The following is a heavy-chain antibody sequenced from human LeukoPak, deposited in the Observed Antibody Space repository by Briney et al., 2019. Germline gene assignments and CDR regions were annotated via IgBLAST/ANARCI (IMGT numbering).Heavy chain of an antibody. D-gene: IGHD6-13*01. CDR3: AKGDSSSWVVDY. CDR2: ISGSGLTT. J-gene: IGHJ4*02. CDR1: GFTFSSHS. V-gene: IGHV3-23*01. Sequence: PGGSLRLSCAGSGFTFSSHSMNWVRQAPGKGLEWVSAISGSGLTTYYAYSAKGRFTISRDNSKNTLYLQMNSLRAEDTAVYYCAKGDSSSWVVDYWGQGTLVTVSS.